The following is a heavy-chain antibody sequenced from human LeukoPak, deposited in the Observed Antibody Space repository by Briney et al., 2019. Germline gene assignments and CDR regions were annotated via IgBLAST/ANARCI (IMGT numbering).Heavy chain of an antibody. J-gene: IGHJ4*02. Sequence: GGSLRLSCAASGFTFSSYEMNWVRQAPGKGLEWVSVIYSGDSTYCADSVKGRFTISRDNSRNTLYLQMNSLRAEDTAVYYCARDLQEWGQGTLVTVSS. CDR2: IYSGDST. V-gene: IGHV3-53*01. CDR3: ARDLQE. CDR1: GFTFSSYE.